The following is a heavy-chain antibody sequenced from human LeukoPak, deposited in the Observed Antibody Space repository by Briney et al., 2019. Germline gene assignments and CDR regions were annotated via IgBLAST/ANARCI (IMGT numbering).Heavy chain of an antibody. CDR3: ARDSRAAGLAFDY. Sequence: GGSLRLSCAASGFTLSSYAMHWVRQAPGKGLEWVAVISYDGSNKYYADSVKGRFTISRDNSKNTLYLQMNSLRAEDTAVYYCARDSRAAGLAFDYWGQGTLVTVSS. V-gene: IGHV3-30*04. D-gene: IGHD3-10*01. CDR2: ISYDGSNK. J-gene: IGHJ4*02. CDR1: GFTLSSYA.